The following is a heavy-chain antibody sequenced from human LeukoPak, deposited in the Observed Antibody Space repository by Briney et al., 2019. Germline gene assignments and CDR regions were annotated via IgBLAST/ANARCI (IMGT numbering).Heavy chain of an antibody. CDR1: GFTFSSYV. CDR2: ISHDGDNK. J-gene: IGHJ3*02. V-gene: IGHV3-30*18. CDR3: AKDPHGAFDI. Sequence: GGSLRLSCAASGFTFSSYVMHWVRQAPGKGLEWVAGISHDGDNKYYVDSVKGRFTISRDNSKNTLYLQMNSPRVEDTAVYYCAKDPHGAFDIWGQGTMVTVSS.